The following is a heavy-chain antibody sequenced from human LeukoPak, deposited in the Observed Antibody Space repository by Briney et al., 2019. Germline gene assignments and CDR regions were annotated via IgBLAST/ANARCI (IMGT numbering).Heavy chain of an antibody. CDR3: ARDLGSYARLLFDY. CDR2: VSSSGSTT. CDR1: GFTFSSFE. V-gene: IGHV3-48*03. J-gene: IGHJ4*02. D-gene: IGHD3-16*01. Sequence: GGSLRLSCAASGFTFSSFEMNWVRQAPGKGLEWVSYVSSSGSTTYYADSVKGRFTISRDNAKNSLYLQTNSLRAEDTAVYYCARDLGSYARLLFDYWGQGTLVTVSS.